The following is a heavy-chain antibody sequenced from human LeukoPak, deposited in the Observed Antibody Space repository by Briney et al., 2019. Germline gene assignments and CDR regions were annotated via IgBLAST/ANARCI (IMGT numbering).Heavy chain of an antibody. CDR2: IGGIEATI. J-gene: IGHJ5*02. CDR3: TRMEGSTGYCSGYLGS. D-gene: IGHD3-3*01. Sequence: GGSLTLSCPASGFTFSDYYMSWIRQAPPRGRAWVSYIGGIEATIHYADSVKGRFKVSRDNANSSVYLKMNSLRDEDTAVYYCTRMEGSTGYCSGYLGSWGRGTQVSVSS. V-gene: IGHV3-11*04. CDR1: GFTFSDYY.